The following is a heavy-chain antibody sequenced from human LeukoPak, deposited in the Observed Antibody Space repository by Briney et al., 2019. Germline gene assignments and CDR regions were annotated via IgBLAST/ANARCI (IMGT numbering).Heavy chain of an antibody. J-gene: IGHJ4*02. V-gene: IGHV3-48*03. Sequence: GGSLRLSCAASGFTFSSYEMNWVRQAPGKGLEGVSYISTSGSPIYYGNSVKGRFTISRDNAKNSLYLQMNSLRAEDTALYYCARRGFYDTSGYLFDHWGQGTLVTVSS. D-gene: IGHD3-22*01. CDR1: GFTFSSYE. CDR3: ARRGFYDTSGYLFDH. CDR2: ISTSGSPI.